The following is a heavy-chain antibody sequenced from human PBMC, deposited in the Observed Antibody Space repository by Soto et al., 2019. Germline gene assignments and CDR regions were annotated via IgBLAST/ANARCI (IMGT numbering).Heavy chain of an antibody. CDR3: ARGGGRDGYNRFDY. Sequence: QVQLQESGPGLVKPSQTLSLTCTVSRGSISSGDSYWSWIRQPPGKGLEWIGYIYYSGSTYYNPSLKRRVNISVDTSKNQFSLRLSSVTAADTAVYYCARGGGRDGYNRFDYWGQGTLVTVSS. CDR2: IYYSGST. J-gene: IGHJ4*02. D-gene: IGHD5-12*01. V-gene: IGHV4-30-4*01. CDR1: RGSISSGDSY.